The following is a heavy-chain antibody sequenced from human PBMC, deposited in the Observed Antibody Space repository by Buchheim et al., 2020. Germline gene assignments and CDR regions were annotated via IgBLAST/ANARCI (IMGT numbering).Heavy chain of an antibody. CDR1: GGTFSSYA. CDR3: AREGQLERCSGGSCYSGDWFDP. J-gene: IGHJ5*02. Sequence: QVQLVQSGAEVKKPGSSVKVSCKASGGTFSSYAISWVRQAPGQGLEWMGGIIPIFGTANYAQKFQGRVTITADESTSTAYMELSSLRSEDTAVYYCAREGQLERCSGGSCYSGDWFDPWGQGTL. V-gene: IGHV1-69*12. CDR2: IIPIFGTA. D-gene: IGHD2-15*01.